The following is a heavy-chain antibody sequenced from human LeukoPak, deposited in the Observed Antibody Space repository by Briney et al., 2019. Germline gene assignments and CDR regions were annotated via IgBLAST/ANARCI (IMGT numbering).Heavy chain of an antibody. V-gene: IGHV3-21*01. CDR1: GFTFSSYS. J-gene: IGHJ6*04. CDR3: ARDFLVPRVSGMDV. CDR2: ISSSSTYI. Sequence: TGGSLRLSCAASGFTFSSYSMNWVRQAPGKGLEWVSCISSSSTYIYYADSVKGRFTISRDDAKNSLYLQMNSLRAEDTAVYYCARDFLVPRVSGMDVWSKGTTFTVS. D-gene: IGHD2-8*02.